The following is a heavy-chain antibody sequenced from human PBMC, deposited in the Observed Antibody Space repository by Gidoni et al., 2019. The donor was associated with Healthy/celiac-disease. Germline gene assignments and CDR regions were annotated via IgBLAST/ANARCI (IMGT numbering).Heavy chain of an antibody. V-gene: IGHV5-51*01. CDR1: GYSFTRYW. CDR2: IYPCDSDT. Sequence: EVQLVQSGAEVNKPGESLKISCKGSGYSFTRYWIGWVRQMPGKGLEWMGIIYPCDSDTRYSPSFQGQVTISADKSISTAYLQWSSLKASDSAMYYCARQDSSGWPLYDAFDIWGQGTMVTVSS. J-gene: IGHJ3*02. CDR3: ARQDSSGWPLYDAFDI. D-gene: IGHD6-19*01.